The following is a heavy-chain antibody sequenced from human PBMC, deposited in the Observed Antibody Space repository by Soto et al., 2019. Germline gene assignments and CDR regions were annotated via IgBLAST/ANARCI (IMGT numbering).Heavy chain of an antibody. CDR2: IYYSGST. D-gene: IGHD5-12*01. CDR1: GGSISSYY. CDR3: ARAQGGGYDFDPAAFDI. J-gene: IGHJ3*02. Sequence: PSETLSLTCTVSGGSISSYYWSWIRQPPGKGLEWIGYIYYSGSTNYNPSLKSRVTISVDTSKNQFSLKLSSVTAADTAVYYCARAQGGGYDFDPAAFDIWGQGTMVTVSS. V-gene: IGHV4-59*01.